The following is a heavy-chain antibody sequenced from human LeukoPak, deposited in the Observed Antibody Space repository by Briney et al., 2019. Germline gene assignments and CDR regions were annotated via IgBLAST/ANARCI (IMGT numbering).Heavy chain of an antibody. Sequence: ETLSLTCTVSGGSISSSSYYWGWIRQPPGKGLEWIGSIYYSGSTYYNPSLKSRVTISVDTSKNQFSLKLSSVTAADTAVYYCARERTRPAAYYMDVWGKGTTVTVSS. J-gene: IGHJ6*03. CDR3: ARERTRPAAYYMDV. CDR2: IYYSGST. CDR1: GGSISSSSYY. V-gene: IGHV4-39*07. D-gene: IGHD1-14*01.